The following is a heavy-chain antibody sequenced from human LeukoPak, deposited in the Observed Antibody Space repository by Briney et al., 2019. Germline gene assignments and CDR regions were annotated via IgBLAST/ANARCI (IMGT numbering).Heavy chain of an antibody. V-gene: IGHV3-48*01. CDR3: AKLGATILLGDAFDT. D-gene: IGHD1-26*01. CDR2: ISSSSSTI. J-gene: IGHJ3*02. Sequence: GGSLRLSCAASGFTFSSYSMNWVRQAPGKGLEWVSYISSSSSTIYYADSVKGRFTISRDNAKNSLYLQMNSLRAEDTAVYYCAKLGATILLGDAFDTWGQGTMVTVSS. CDR1: GFTFSSYS.